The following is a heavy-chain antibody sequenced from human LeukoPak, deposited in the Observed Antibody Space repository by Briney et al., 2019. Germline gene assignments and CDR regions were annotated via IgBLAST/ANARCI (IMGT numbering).Heavy chain of an antibody. V-gene: IGHV4-4*09. Sequence: SETLSPTCTVSVGSISSYYWSWIRHPPGKGLEWIGYIYTSGSTNYNPSLKSRVTISVDTSKNQFSLKLSSVTAADTAVYYCARRSWGVYYFDYWGQGTLVTVSS. CDR3: ARRSWGVYYFDY. CDR1: VGSISSYY. D-gene: IGHD3-10*01. CDR2: IYTSGST. J-gene: IGHJ4*02.